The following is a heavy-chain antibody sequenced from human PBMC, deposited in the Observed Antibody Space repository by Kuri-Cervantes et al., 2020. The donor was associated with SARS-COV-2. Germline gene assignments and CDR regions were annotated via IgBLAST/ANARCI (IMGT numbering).Heavy chain of an antibody. CDR3: ARGDYDFWSGPGNNWFDP. CDR1: GYTFTGYY. V-gene: IGHV1-2*02. Sequence: ASVKVSCKASGYTFTGYYMHWVRQAPGQGLEWMGWINPNSGGTNYAQKFRGRVTMTRDTSISTAYMELSRPRSDDTAVYYCARGDYDFWSGPGNNWFDPWGQGTLVTVSS. D-gene: IGHD3-3*01. CDR2: INPNSGGT. J-gene: IGHJ5*02.